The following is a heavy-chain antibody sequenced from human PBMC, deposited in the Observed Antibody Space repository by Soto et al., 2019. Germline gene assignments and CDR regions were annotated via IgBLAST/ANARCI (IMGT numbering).Heavy chain of an antibody. Sequence: QVELQESGPGLVKPSQTLSLTCTVSGGSISRGGYYWSWIRQHPGKGLEWIGYIYHTGSTYYNPSRKSRVTISVDTSKNQFSLKVTSVTAADTAVYYCARDRGWTFLFDYWGQGVLVTVSS. D-gene: IGHD6-19*01. CDR3: ARDRGWTFLFDY. CDR2: IYHTGST. J-gene: IGHJ4*02. CDR1: GGSISRGGYY. V-gene: IGHV4-31*03.